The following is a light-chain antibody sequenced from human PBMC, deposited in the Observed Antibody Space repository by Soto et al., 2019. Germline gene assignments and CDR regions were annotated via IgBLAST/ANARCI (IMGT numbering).Light chain of an antibody. J-gene: IGLJ1*01. Sequence: QSVLTQPPSVSEAPRQRVTISCSGSSSNIGNSAVNWYQQVPGKAPKLLIYCDDLKPSGVSARFSGSKSGTSASLAISGLQSEDEADYYCAAWDDSLNAYVFGTGTKGTVL. V-gene: IGLV1-36*01. CDR2: CDD. CDR1: SSNIGNSA. CDR3: AAWDDSLNAYV.